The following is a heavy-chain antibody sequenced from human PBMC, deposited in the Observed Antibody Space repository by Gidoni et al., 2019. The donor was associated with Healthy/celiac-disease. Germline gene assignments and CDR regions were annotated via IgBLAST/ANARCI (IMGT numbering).Heavy chain of an antibody. Sequence: QLQLQESGPGLVKPSETLSLTCTVSGGSISSSSYYWGWIRQPPGKGLEWIGSIYYSGSTYYNPSLKSRVTISVDTSKNQFSLKLSSVTAADTAVYYCARRNENDYGDQGHWFDPWGQGTLVTVSS. CDR3: ARRNENDYGDQGHWFDP. V-gene: IGHV4-39*01. CDR1: GGSISSSSYY. J-gene: IGHJ5*02. D-gene: IGHD4-17*01. CDR2: IYYSGST.